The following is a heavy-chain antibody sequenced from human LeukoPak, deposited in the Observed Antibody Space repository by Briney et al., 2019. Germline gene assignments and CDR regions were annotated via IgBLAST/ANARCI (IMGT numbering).Heavy chain of an antibody. CDR2: IIPIFGTA. CDR1: GGTFSSYA. J-gene: IGHJ4*02. D-gene: IGHD1-14*01. Sequence: VASVKVSCKASGGTFSSYAISWVRQAPGQGLEWMGGIIPIFGTANYAQKFQGRVTITADESTSTAYMELSSLRSEDTAVYYCASVSLTKYYFDYWGQGTLVTVSS. CDR3: ASVSLTKYYFDY. V-gene: IGHV1-69*13.